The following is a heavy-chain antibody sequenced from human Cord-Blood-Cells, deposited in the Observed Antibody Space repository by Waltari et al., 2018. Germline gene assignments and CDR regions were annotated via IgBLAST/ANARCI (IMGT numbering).Heavy chain of an antibody. V-gene: IGHV3-30*04. CDR2: ISYDGRNK. Sequence: QVQLVESGGGVVQPGRSLRLSCAASGFTFSSYAMHWVRQAPGQGLEWVAVISYDGRNKNYPDAVKGRFTISRDNSKNTLYLQMNSLSAEDTAVYYCARDQITLDAFDIWGQGTMVTVSS. J-gene: IGHJ3*02. CDR1: GFTFSSYA. CDR3: ARDQITLDAFDI.